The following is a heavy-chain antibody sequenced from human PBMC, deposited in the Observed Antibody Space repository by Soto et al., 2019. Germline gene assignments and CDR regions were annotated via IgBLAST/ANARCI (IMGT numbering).Heavy chain of an antibody. CDR3: ASGRRAAADYFDF. Sequence: QVQLVESGGGLVKPGGSLRLSCAVSGFTFSDYYMTWIRQAPGKGLEWVSYISSSTSHTNYADPVKGRFTISRDNARNSLFLQRSGLRAEDTAVYYCASGRRAAADYFDFWGQGTLVTVSS. D-gene: IGHD6-13*01. V-gene: IGHV3-11*05. CDR2: ISSSTSHT. CDR1: GFTFSDYY. J-gene: IGHJ4*02.